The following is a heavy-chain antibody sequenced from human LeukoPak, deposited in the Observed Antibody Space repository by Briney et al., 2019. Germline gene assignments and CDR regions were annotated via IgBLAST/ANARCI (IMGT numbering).Heavy chain of an antibody. CDR1: GGTFSSYA. Sequence: SVTVSCTASGGTFSSYAISWVRQAPGQGLEWMGRIIPILGIANYAQKFQGRVTITADKSTSTAYMELSSLRSEDTAVYYCARGADSSGYQHYFDYWGQGTLVTVSS. V-gene: IGHV1-69*04. CDR2: IIPILGIA. D-gene: IGHD3-22*01. CDR3: ARGADSSGYQHYFDY. J-gene: IGHJ4*02.